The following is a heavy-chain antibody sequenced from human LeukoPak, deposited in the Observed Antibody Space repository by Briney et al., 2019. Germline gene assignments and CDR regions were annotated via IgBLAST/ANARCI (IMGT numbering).Heavy chain of an antibody. CDR1: GFTFSSYG. V-gene: IGHV3-30*02. D-gene: IGHD2-2*01. Sequence: GGSLRLSCAASGFTFSSYGMHWVRQAPGKGLEWVAFIRYDGSNKYYADSVKGRFTISRDNSKNTLYLQMNSLRAEDTAVYYCAREGYCSSTSCLDAFDIWGQGTMVTVSS. CDR3: AREGYCSSTSCLDAFDI. J-gene: IGHJ3*02. CDR2: IRYDGSNK.